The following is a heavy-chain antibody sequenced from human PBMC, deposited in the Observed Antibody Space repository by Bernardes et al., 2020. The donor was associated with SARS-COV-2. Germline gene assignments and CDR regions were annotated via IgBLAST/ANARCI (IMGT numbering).Heavy chain of an antibody. D-gene: IGHD5-18*01. CDR3: ATVVAYSYGGGWFDP. CDR1: GYTFTSYG. CDR2: ISADNVNT. V-gene: IGHV1-18*01. J-gene: IGHJ5*02. Sequence: AAKKAYCKASGYTFTSYGISWVRQAPGQGLEWMGWISADNVNTNYAQKFQGRVTMTTDTSTSTAYMELRSLRSDDTAVYYCATVVAYSYGGGWFDPWGQGTLVTVSS.